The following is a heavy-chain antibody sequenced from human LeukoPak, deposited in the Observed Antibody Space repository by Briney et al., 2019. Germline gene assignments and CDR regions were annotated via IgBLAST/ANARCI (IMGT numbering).Heavy chain of an antibody. Sequence: PLETLSLTCAVYGGSFSGYYWSWIRQPPGKGLEWFGEINHSGSTNYNPSLKSRVTISVDTSKNQFSLKLSSVTAADTAVYYCAGGGRTRYYGSGSYYSPNNWFDPWGQGTLVTVSS. CDR3: AGGGRTRYYGSGSYYSPNNWFDP. CDR1: GGSFSGYY. D-gene: IGHD3-10*01. CDR2: INHSGST. V-gene: IGHV4-34*01. J-gene: IGHJ5*02.